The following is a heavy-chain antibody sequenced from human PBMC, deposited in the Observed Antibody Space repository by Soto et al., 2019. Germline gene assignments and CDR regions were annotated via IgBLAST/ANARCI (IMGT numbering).Heavy chain of an antibody. Sequence: QITLKESGPTLVKPTQPLTLTCPFSGFSLSTSGEGVGWIRQPPGKALEWLALIYWDDDKRYSPTLKSRLTSTLHTAKSQVVLTTTTSDPVYTATYYFPHRHYADYSFGSYGHGTLVTVAT. CDR2: IYWDDDK. D-gene: IGHD4-17*01. CDR1: GFSLSTSGEG. CDR3: PHRHYADYSFGS. J-gene: IGHJ5*01. V-gene: IGHV2-5*02.